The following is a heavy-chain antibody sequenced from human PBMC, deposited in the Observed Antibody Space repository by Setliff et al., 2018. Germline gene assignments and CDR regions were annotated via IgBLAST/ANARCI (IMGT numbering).Heavy chain of an antibody. CDR1: GYPFTNYG. CDR2: ISTYNINT. J-gene: IGHJ6*03. V-gene: IGHV1-18*01. CDR3: ARRNFYYDSSGFALYYYYMDV. Sequence: ASVKVSCKASGYPFTNYGITWVRQAPGQGLEWLGWISTYNINTNYAQKLQDGVTMTTDTSTSTAYMELRSLRSDDTAVYYCARRNFYYDSSGFALYYYYMDVWGKGATVTV. D-gene: IGHD3-22*01.